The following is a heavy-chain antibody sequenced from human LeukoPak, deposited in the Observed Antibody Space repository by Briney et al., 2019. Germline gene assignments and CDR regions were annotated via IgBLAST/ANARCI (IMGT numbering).Heavy chain of an antibody. V-gene: IGHV4-34*01. CDR3: ARILYAGDY. CDR1: GGSFSGYY. Sequence: SETLSLTCAVYGGSFSGYYWSWIRQPPGKGLEWIGEINHSGSTNYNPSLKSRVTISVDTSKNQFSLKLSSVTAADTAVYYCARILYAGDYWGQGTLVTVSS. J-gene: IGHJ4*02. D-gene: IGHD2/OR15-2a*01. CDR2: INHSGST.